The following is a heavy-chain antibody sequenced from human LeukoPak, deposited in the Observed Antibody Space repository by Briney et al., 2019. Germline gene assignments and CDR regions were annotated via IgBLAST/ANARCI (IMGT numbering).Heavy chain of an antibody. D-gene: IGHD5-18*01. Sequence: PGESLKISCKGSGYSFTSYWIGWVRQMPGKGLEWMGIIYPGDSDTIYSPSFQGQVTISADKSISTAYLQWSSLKASDTAMYYCATPGIVDTAMVYSGFGYWGQGTLVTVSS. V-gene: IGHV5-51*01. CDR3: ATPGIVDTAMVYSGFGY. CDR2: IYPGDSDT. CDR1: GYSFTSYW. J-gene: IGHJ4*02.